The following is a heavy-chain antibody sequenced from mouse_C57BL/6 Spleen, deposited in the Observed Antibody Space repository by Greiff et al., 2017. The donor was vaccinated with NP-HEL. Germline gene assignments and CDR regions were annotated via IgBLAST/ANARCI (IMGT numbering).Heavy chain of an antibody. Sequence: QVHVKQSGAELVRPGASVKLSCKASGYTFTDYYINWVKQRPGQGLEWIARIYPGSGNTYYNEKFKGKATLTAEKSSSTAYMQLSSLTSEDSAVYFCARGVFGYGSSYWYFDVWGTGTTVTVSS. CDR1: GYTFTDYY. V-gene: IGHV1-76*01. J-gene: IGHJ1*03. CDR3: ARGVFGYGSSYWYFDV. CDR2: IYPGSGNT. D-gene: IGHD1-1*01.